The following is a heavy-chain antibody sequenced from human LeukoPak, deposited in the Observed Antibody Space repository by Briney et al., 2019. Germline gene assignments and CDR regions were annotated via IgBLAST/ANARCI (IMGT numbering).Heavy chain of an antibody. V-gene: IGHV3-21*01. CDR1: GFTFSSYS. CDR2: ISSSSSYI. Sequence: RTGGSLRLSCAASGFTFSSYSMNWVRQAPGKGLEWVSSISSSSSYIYYADSVKGRFTISRDNAKNSLYLQMNSLRAEDTAVYYCARDLQVGALYYFDYWGQGTLVTVSS. D-gene: IGHD1-26*01. J-gene: IGHJ4*02. CDR3: ARDLQVGALYYFDY.